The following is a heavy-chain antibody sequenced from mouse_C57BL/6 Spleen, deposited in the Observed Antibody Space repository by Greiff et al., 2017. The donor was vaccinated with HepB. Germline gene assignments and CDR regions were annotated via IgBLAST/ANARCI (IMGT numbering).Heavy chain of an antibody. CDR3: ARVPITTVVAPYAMDY. J-gene: IGHJ4*01. D-gene: IGHD1-1*01. CDR1: GYTFTSYW. CDR2: IHPNSGST. V-gene: IGHV1-64*01. Sequence: QVQLQQPGAELVKPGASVKLSCKASGYTFTSYWMHWVKQRPGQGLEWIGMIHPNSGSTNYNEKLKSKATLTVDESSSTAYMQLSSLTSEDSAVYYCARVPITTVVAPYAMDYWGQGTSVTVSS.